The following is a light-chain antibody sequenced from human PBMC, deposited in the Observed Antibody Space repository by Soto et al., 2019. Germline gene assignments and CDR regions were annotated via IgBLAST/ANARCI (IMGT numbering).Light chain of an antibody. CDR3: QHYVTSLTA. J-gene: IGKJ1*01. V-gene: IGKV3-20*01. CDR2: SAS. Sequence: EIVLTQSPGTLSLSPGERSTFSCRASQSVSSSYIAWYQQKPGQAPRLLIFSASIRATGIPDRFIGSGSGTDFTLTISRLEPEDFAVYYCQHYVTSLTAFGQGTKVDIK. CDR1: QSVSSSY.